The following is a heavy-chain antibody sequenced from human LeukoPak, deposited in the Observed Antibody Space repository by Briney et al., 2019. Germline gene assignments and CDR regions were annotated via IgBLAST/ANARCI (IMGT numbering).Heavy chain of an antibody. D-gene: IGHD4/OR15-4a*01. V-gene: IGHV3-74*01. CDR1: GFAFSSHW. Sequence: GGSLRLSCAASGFAFSSHWMHWARQAPGKGLVWVSRVDNDASSTVYADSVKGRFTISRDNAKNTLYLQMNSLRAEDTAVYYCARGLWGPDYWGQGTLVTVSS. CDR3: ARGLWGPDY. J-gene: IGHJ4*02. CDR2: VDNDASST.